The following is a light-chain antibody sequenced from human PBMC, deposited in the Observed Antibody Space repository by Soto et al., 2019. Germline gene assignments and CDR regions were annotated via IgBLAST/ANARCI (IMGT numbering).Light chain of an antibody. CDR1: QSISRY. V-gene: IGKV1-39*01. J-gene: IGKJ1*01. CDR3: QQSYSSPGT. CDR2: AAS. Sequence: DIQMTQSPSSLSASVGDRVTITCRASQSISRYLNWYQLKPGKAPKLLIYAASSLQSGVPSRFTGSGSGIDFTLTISSLQPEDIATYYCQQSYSSPGTFGRGTKVEIK.